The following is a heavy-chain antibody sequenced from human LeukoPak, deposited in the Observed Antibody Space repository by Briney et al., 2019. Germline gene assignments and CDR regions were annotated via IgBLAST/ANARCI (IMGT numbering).Heavy chain of an antibody. CDR1: GDSISSSGYY. D-gene: IGHD5-12*01. V-gene: IGHV4-39*07. CDR3: ARDGRYSGYDSGY. CDR2: IHHSGNT. J-gene: IGHJ4*02. Sequence: SETLSLTCSVSGDSISSSGYYWDWIRQPPGKGLEWIGSIHHSGNTNYNPSLKSRVTISADMSKNQFSLKLSSVTAADTAVYYCARDGRYSGYDSGYWGQGTLVTVSS.